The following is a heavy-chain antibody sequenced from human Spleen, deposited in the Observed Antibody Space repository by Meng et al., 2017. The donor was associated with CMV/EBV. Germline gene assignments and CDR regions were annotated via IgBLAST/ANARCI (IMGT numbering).Heavy chain of an antibody. Sequence: SGFTFSDARMNWVRQAPGKGLEWVGRIKSKTDGGTTDYAASVKGRFTISRDDSKNTLSLQMNSLKTEDTAVYYCAKGQRYFDPNYFDYWGQGTLVTVSS. CDR3: AKGQRYFDPNYFDY. V-gene: IGHV3-15*05. D-gene: IGHD3-9*01. J-gene: IGHJ4*02. CDR2: IKSKTDGGTT. CDR1: GFTFSDAR.